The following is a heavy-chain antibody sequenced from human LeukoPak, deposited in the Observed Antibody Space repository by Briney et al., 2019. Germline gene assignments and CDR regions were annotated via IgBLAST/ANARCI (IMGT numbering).Heavy chain of an antibody. J-gene: IGHJ3*02. D-gene: IGHD6-25*01. CDR2: IYNSGST. CDR3: ARSAIDAFDI. V-gene: IGHV4-59*08. CDR1: GGSISSYY. Sequence: SETLSLTCTVSGGSISSYYWSWIRQPPGKGVECIGYIYNSGSTNYNPSLKSRVSISVDTSKNQFSLKLSPVTAADTAVYYCARSAIDAFDIWGQGTMVTVSS.